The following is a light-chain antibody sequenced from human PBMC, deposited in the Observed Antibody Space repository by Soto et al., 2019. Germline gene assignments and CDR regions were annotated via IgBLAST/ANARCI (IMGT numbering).Light chain of an antibody. J-gene: IGKJ1*01. Sequence: EIVMTQSPATLSVSPGERATLSCRASQSVSSNLAWYQQKPGQAPRLLIYSASTRATGIPARFSGSGSGTELTLTISSLQSEDFAVYYCQKYGDWPPSWTFGQGTKVEIK. CDR1: QSVSSN. CDR3: QKYGDWPPSWT. CDR2: SAS. V-gene: IGKV3-15*01.